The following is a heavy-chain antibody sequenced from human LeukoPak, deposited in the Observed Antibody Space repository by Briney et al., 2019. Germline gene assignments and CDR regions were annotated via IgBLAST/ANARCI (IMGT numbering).Heavy chain of an antibody. V-gene: IGHV1-2*02. CDR3: ARSLLPKYSSGWSRPFDY. CDR2: INPNSGGT. CDR1: GYTFTGYY. Sequence: GASVKVSCKASGYTFTGYYMHWVRQAPGQGLEWMGWINPNSGGTNYAQKFQGRVTMTRDTSISTAYMELSRLRSDDTAVYYCARSLLPKYSSGWSRPFDYWGQGTLVTVSS. D-gene: IGHD6-19*01. J-gene: IGHJ4*02.